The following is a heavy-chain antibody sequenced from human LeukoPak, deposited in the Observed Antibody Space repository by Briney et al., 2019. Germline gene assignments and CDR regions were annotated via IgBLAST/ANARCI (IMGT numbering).Heavy chain of an antibody. Sequence: SVKASCKASGGTFSSYAISWVRQAPGQGLEWMGGIIPIFGTANYAQKFQGRVTITADESTSTAYMELSSLRSEDTAVYYCARDHYGLTSYPNPWGQGTLVTVSS. J-gene: IGHJ5*02. CDR3: ARDHYGLTSYPNP. D-gene: IGHD3-10*01. V-gene: IGHV1-69*01. CDR2: IIPIFGTA. CDR1: GGTFSSYA.